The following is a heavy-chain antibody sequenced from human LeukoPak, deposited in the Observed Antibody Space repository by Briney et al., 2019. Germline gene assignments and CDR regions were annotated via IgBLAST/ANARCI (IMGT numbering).Heavy chain of an antibody. Sequence: PSETLSLTCTVTGDFISSSSYYWAWIRQPPGKGLEWIGNIYNTGITYYNPSLKSRVTISVDTSKNQFSLKLSSVTAADTAVYYCARGNIYSNDYYMDVWGKGTTVTVSS. V-gene: IGHV4-39*07. D-gene: IGHD4-11*01. CDR3: ARGNIYSNDYYMDV. CDR1: GDFISSSSYY. CDR2: IYNTGIT. J-gene: IGHJ6*03.